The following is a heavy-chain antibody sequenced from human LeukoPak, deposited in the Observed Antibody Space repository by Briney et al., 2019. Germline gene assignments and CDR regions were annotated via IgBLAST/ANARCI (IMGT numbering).Heavy chain of an antibody. CDR3: ARDYHNKGHDY. Sequence: TGGSLRPSCAASGLTLSDCYMSWIRQAPGKGLECVAYIYPGGGVIYYADSVKGRFTIFRDNTKNSLYLQMSSLRAEDTAIYYCARDYHNKGHDYWGPGTLVTVSS. CDR2: IYPGGGVI. V-gene: IGHV3-11*01. D-gene: IGHD2/OR15-2a*01. J-gene: IGHJ4*02. CDR1: GLTLSDCY.